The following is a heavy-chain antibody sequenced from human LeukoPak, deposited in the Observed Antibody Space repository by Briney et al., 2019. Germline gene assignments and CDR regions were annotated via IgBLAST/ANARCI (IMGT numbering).Heavy chain of an antibody. V-gene: IGHV3-7*01. CDR1: GFTFSPSW. Sequence: GGSLRLSCSGFTFSPSWMSWVRQVPGKGLEWVANINQDESVKYYVDSVKGRFTISRDNAKNSLYLQMNSLRAEDTAVYYCARVPSAFDIWGQGTMVTVSS. CDR2: INQDESVK. CDR3: ARVPSAFDI. J-gene: IGHJ3*02.